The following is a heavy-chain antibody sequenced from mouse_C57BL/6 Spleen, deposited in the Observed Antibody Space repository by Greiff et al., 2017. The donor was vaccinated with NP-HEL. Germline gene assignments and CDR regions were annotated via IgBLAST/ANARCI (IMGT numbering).Heavy chain of an antibody. CDR2: IDPANGNT. J-gene: IGHJ2*01. Sequence: EVQLQQSVAELVRPGASVKLSCPASGFNIKNTHMHWVKQRPEQGLEWIGRIDPANGNTKYAPKFQGKATITADTSSNTAYLQLSSLTSEDTAIYYCARSSDYWGQGTTLTVSS. CDR1: GFNIKNTH. V-gene: IGHV14-3*01. CDR3: ARSSDY.